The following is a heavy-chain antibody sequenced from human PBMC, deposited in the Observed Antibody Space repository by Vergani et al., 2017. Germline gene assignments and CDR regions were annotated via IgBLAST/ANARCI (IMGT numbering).Heavy chain of an antibody. Sequence: QVQLEESGPGLVKPSETLSLTCTVSGGSFNTYYWSWIRQSPGKGLEWIGYIYSTGSTNYNPSLNRRVTMSVDTSKNQFSLKLRSVTAADTAVYFCAIVMNRDEASTGYRLEGMDIGGQGTTVTISS. CDR1: GGSFNTYY. CDR3: AIVMNRDEASTGYRLEGMDI. V-gene: IGHV4-59*13. CDR2: IYSTGST. J-gene: IGHJ6*02. D-gene: IGHD3-9*01.